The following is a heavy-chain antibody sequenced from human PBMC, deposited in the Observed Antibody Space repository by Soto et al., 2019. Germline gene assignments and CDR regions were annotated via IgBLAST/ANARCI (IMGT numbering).Heavy chain of an antibody. J-gene: IGHJ4*02. Sequence: QVQLVQSGAEVKKTGASVKVSCKASGYTFTSYDINWVRQATGQGLEWMGWMNPNSCNTGYAQKFQGRVTMTRNTSISTAYMELRSLRSEDTAVYYCARVRVAGKTRDFDYWCQGTLVTVSS. CDR3: ARVRVAGKTRDFDY. CDR1: GYTFTSYD. CDR2: MNPNSCNT. D-gene: IGHD6-19*01. V-gene: IGHV1-8*01.